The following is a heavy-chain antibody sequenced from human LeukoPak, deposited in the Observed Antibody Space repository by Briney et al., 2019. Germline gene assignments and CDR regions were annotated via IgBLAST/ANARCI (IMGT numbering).Heavy chain of an antibody. Sequence: ASVKVSCTASGYTFSVYRHWVRQAPRHGLECMGRINPNSGGTDYAQKFQGRVTMTRDTSISTAYMELSRLRSDDTAVYYCARFLSGSHDAFDIWGQGTMVTVSS. D-gene: IGHD1-26*01. CDR3: ARFLSGSHDAFDI. CDR1: GYTFSVYR. CDR2: INPNSGGT. J-gene: IGHJ3*02. V-gene: IGHV1-2*06.